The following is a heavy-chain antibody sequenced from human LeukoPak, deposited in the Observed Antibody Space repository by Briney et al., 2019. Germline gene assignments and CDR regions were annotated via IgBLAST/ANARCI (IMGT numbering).Heavy chain of an antibody. Sequence: GGSLRLSCAASGFTFSSHGMHWVRQAPGKGLEWVAFIRYDGSNKYYADSVKGRFTISRDNSKNTLYLQMNSLRAEDTAVYYCTRGDFYVGAQDYWGQGTLVAVYS. D-gene: IGHD1-26*01. V-gene: IGHV3-30*02. CDR2: IRYDGSNK. CDR3: TRGDFYVGAQDY. J-gene: IGHJ4*02. CDR1: GFTFSSHG.